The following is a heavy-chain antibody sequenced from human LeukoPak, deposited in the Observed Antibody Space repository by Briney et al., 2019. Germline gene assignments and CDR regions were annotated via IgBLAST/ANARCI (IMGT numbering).Heavy chain of an antibody. Sequence: GGSLRLSCAASGFTFSSYAMSWVRQAPGKGLEWVSSISSSSSYIYYADSVKGRFTISRDNAKNSLYLQMNSLRAEDTAVYYCARVVTMVRGVTDTYYFDYWGQGTLVTVSS. D-gene: IGHD3-10*01. CDR3: ARVVTMVRGVTDTYYFDY. CDR1: GFTFSSYA. CDR2: ISSSSSYI. V-gene: IGHV3-21*01. J-gene: IGHJ4*02.